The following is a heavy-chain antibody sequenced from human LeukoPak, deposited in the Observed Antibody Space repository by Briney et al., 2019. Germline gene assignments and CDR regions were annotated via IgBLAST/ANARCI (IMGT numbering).Heavy chain of an antibody. D-gene: IGHD3-22*01. CDR3: ARSGGDSSGTTYYYYYMDV. Sequence: PGGSLRLSCAASGFTFSSYSMNWVRQAPGKGLEWVANIKQDGSEKYYVDSVKGRFTISRDNAKNSLYLQMNSLRAEDTAVYYCARSGGDSSGTTYYYYYMDVWGKGTTVTISS. CDR2: IKQDGSEK. J-gene: IGHJ6*03. CDR1: GFTFSSYS. V-gene: IGHV3-7*01.